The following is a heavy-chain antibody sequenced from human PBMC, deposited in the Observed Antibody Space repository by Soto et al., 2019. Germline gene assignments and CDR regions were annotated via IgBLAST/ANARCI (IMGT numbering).Heavy chain of an antibody. CDR1: GITFSDYG. CDR2: VWKDGSNR. J-gene: IGHJ4*02. Sequence: GGSLRLSCAASGITFSDYGMHWVRQAPGKGLEWAAGVWKDGSNRYYVDSVKGRFTISRDNSKNTLYLQMKSLRDEDTAVYYCAKVKRGSKFGYYNFWGQGTLVTVSS. CDR3: AKVKRGSKFGYYNF. V-gene: IGHV3-30*02. D-gene: IGHD3-9*01.